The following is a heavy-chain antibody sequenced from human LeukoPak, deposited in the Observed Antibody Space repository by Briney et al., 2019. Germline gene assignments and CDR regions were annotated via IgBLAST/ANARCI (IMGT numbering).Heavy chain of an antibody. CDR1: GYSFTSYW. Sequence: GESLKISCKGSGYSFTSYWISWVRQMPGKGLEWMGRIDPSDSYTNYSPSFQGHVTISADKSISTAYLQWSSLKASDTAMYYCAGRFSYYYYYGMDVWGQGTTVTVSS. CDR2: IDPSDSYT. J-gene: IGHJ6*02. D-gene: IGHD3-10*01. V-gene: IGHV5-10-1*01. CDR3: AGRFSYYYYYGMDV.